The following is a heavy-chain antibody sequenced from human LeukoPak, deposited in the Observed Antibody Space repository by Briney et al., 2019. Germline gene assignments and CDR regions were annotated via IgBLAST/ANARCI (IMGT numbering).Heavy chain of an antibody. CDR2: INHNGNVN. Sequence: GGSLRLSCAASGFTFSSYWMNWARQAPGKGLEWVASINHNGNVNYYVDSVKGRFTISRDNAKNSLYLQMSNLRAEDTAVYYCATLIVGATSRVRYFQHWGQGTLVTVSS. V-gene: IGHV3-7*03. D-gene: IGHD1-26*01. J-gene: IGHJ1*01. CDR1: GFTFSSYW. CDR3: ATLIVGATSRVRYFQH.